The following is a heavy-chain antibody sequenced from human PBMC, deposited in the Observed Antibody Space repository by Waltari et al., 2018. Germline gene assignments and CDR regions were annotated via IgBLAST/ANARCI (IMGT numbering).Heavy chain of an antibody. V-gene: IGHV4-39*07. J-gene: IGHJ4*02. CDR2: IYYSGST. CDR3: ATVSIAAAGTLGYFDY. D-gene: IGHD6-13*01. CDR1: GGSIRSSSYY. Sequence: QLQLQESGPGLVKPSETLSLTCTVSGGSIRSSSYYWGWIRQPPGKGLEWIGSIYYSGSTYYNPSLKSRVTISVDTSKNQFSLKLSSVTAADTAVYYCATVSIAAAGTLGYFDYWGQGTLVTVSS.